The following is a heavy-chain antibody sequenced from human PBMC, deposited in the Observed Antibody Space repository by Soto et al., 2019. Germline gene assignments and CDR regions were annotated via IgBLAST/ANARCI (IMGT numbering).Heavy chain of an antibody. J-gene: IGHJ6*02. CDR1: GFTFSDYY. CDR3: ARDRYSSSHLLPRMDV. Sequence: GGSLRLSCAASGFTFSDYYMSWIRQAPGKGLEWVSYISSSSSYTNYADSVKGRFTISRDNAKNSLYLQMNSLRAEDTAVYYCARDRYSSSHLLPRMDVWGQGTTVTVSS. CDR2: ISSSSSYT. V-gene: IGHV3-11*06. D-gene: IGHD6-13*01.